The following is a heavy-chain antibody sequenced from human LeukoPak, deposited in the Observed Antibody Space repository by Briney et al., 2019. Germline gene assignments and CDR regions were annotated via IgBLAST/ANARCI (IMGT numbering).Heavy chain of an antibody. V-gene: IGHV3-74*01. CDR2: INPDDKSA. CDR1: GFTFSKYW. D-gene: IGHD3-16*02. Sequence: PGGSLRLSCAASGFTFSKYWLHWLRQAPGKGLMWVSRINPDDKSASYADSVKGRFTIARDNAKNSLHLQLNSLRAEDTAVYYCAREYVWGSSRYLDYWGQGTLVTVSS. J-gene: IGHJ4*02. CDR3: AREYVWGSSRYLDY.